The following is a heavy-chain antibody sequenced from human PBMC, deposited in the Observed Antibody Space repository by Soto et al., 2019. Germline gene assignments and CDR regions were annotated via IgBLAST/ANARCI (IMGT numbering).Heavy chain of an antibody. D-gene: IGHD6-13*01. CDR3: ARDVQRPPGPGIAAAGTQIRKWFDP. Sequence: QVQLVQSGAEVKKPGSSVKVSCKASGGTFSSYAISWVRQAPGQGLEWMGGIIPIFGTANYAQKFQGRVTITADKSRSTSYMELSSLRSEDTAVYYCARDVQRPPGPGIAAAGTQIRKWFDPWGQGTLVTVSS. CDR1: GGTFSSYA. J-gene: IGHJ5*02. V-gene: IGHV1-69*06. CDR2: IIPIFGTA.